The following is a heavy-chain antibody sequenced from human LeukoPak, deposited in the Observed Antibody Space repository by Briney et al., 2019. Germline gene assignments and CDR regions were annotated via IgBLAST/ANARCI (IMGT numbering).Heavy chain of an antibody. J-gene: IGHJ6*03. CDR2: VSPSGIT. V-gene: IGHV4-4*07. CDR3: ARGRITMVWGVTIRKGPPEDYYCMDV. D-gene: IGHD3-10*01. Sequence: SETLSLTCTVSAGSIGSFYWSWLRQPAGKGLEWIGRVSPSGITNCSPSLKSRVTMSIDTSKNQLSLKLSSVTAADTAVYYCARGRITMVWGVTIRKGPPEDYYCMDVWGKGTTVTVSS. CDR1: AGSIGSFY.